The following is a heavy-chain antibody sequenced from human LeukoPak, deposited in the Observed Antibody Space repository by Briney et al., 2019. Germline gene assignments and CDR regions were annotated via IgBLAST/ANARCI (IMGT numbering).Heavy chain of an antibody. Sequence: ASVKLSCKASGYTFISYDINWVRQATGQGLEWMGWMNPNSGNTGYAQKFQGRVTITRNTSISTAYMELSSLRSEDTAVYYCARALGTNSPYYYYCYYMDVWGKGTTVTVSS. D-gene: IGHD1-26*01. J-gene: IGHJ6*03. CDR1: GYTFISYD. V-gene: IGHV1-8*03. CDR3: ARALGTNSPYYYYCYYMDV. CDR2: MNPNSGNT.